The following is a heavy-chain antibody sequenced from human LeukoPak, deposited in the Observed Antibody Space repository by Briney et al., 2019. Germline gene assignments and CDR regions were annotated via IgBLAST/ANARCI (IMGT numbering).Heavy chain of an antibody. CDR3: ARLPRDCTNGVCPFYYGMDV. V-gene: IGHV4-39*01. Sequence: PSETLSLTCTVSGGSISSSSYYWGWLRQPPGKGLEWIGSIYYSGSTYYNPSLKSRVTISVDTSKNQFSLKLSSVTAADTAVYYCARLPRDCTNGVCPFYYGMDVWGQGTTVTVSS. CDR2: IYYSGST. CDR1: GGSISSSSYY. J-gene: IGHJ6*02. D-gene: IGHD2-8*01.